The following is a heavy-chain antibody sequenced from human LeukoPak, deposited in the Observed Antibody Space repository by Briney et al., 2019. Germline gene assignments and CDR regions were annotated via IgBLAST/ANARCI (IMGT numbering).Heavy chain of an antibody. CDR3: ARISPFRSDAFDI. CDR1: GFTFRTYA. J-gene: IGHJ3*02. CDR2: TGSNGVT. Sequence: PGGSLRLSCTGSGFTFRTYAFSWVRQAPGKGLEWVSATGSNGVTYYADSVKGRFTISRDNAKNLLYLQMNSLRAEDTAVYYCARISPFRSDAFDIWGQGTMVTVSS. V-gene: IGHV3-23*01.